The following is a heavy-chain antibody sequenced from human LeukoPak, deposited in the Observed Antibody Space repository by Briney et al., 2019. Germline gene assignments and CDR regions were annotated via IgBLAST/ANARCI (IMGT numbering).Heavy chain of an antibody. V-gene: IGHV1-2*02. CDR2: INPNSGGT. CDR1: GYTFTGYY. D-gene: IGHD6-19*01. Sequence: ASVKVSCKASGYTFTGYYMHWVRQALGQGLEWMGWINPNSGGTNYAQKFQGRVTMTRDTSISTAYMELSRLRSDDTAVYYCARASRSGWVQGIFDYWGQGTLVTVSS. CDR3: ARASRSGWVQGIFDY. J-gene: IGHJ4*02.